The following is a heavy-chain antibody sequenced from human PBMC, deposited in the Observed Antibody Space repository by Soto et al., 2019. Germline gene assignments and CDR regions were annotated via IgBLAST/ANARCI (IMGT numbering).Heavy chain of an antibody. CDR1: GFTFSNAW. CDR2: IKSKTDGGTT. CDR3: TTGQLPQSRYYFDY. D-gene: IGHD1-26*01. V-gene: IGHV3-15*01. J-gene: IGHJ4*02. Sequence: PGGSLRLSCAASGFTFSNAWMSWVRQAPGKGLKWVGRIKSKTDGGTTDYAAPVKGRFTISRDDSKNTLYLQMNSLKTEDTAVYYCTTGQLPQSRYYFDYWGQGTLVPSPQ.